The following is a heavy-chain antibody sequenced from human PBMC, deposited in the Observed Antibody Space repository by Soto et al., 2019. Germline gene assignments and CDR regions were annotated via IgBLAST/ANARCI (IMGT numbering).Heavy chain of an antibody. J-gene: IGHJ3*02. CDR2: INPSGGST. D-gene: IGHD4-17*01. V-gene: IGHV1-46*01. CDR3: ARGGADYGKVDNSGRFDI. CDR1: GYTFTSYY. Sequence: ASVKVSCKASGYTFTSYYMHWVRQAPGQGLEWMGIINPSGGSTSYAQKFQGRVTMTRDTSTSTVYMELSSLRSEDMAVYYCARGGADYGKVDNSGRFDIWGQGTMVTV.